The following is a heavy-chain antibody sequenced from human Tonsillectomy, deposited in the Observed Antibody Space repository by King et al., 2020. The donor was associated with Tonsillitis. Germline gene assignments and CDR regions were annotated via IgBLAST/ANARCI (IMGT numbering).Heavy chain of an antibody. V-gene: IGHV4-59*01. CDR1: GGSISDYY. D-gene: IGHD1-26*01. CDR3: ARGGGSYFYGNYFYGMDV. J-gene: IGHJ6*02. Sequence: QLQESGPGLVKPSETLSLTCTVSGGSISDYYWSWIRQPPGKGLEWIGFIYYSGSTNYNPSLKSRVTISVATSKKQFSLKLTSVTAADTAVYYCARGGGSYFYGNYFYGMDVWGLGTTLTVSS. CDR2: IYYSGST.